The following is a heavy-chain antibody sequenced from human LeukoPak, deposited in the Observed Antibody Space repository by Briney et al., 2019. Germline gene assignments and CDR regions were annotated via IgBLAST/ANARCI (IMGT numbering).Heavy chain of an antibody. J-gene: IGHJ1*01. D-gene: IGHD6-6*01. CDR2: INHSGST. Sequence: SETLSLTCAVYGGSFSGYYWSWIRQPPGKGLEWIGEINHSGSTNYNPSLKSRVTISVDTSKNQFSLKLSSVTAADTAVYYCARSRRVVDWQLVRDWGQGTLVTVSS. V-gene: IGHV4-34*01. CDR1: GGSFSGYY. CDR3: ARSRRVVDWQLVRD.